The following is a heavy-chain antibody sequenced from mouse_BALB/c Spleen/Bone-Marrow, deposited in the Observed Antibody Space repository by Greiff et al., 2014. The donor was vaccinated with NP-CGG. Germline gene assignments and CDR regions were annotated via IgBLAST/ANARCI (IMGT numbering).Heavy chain of an antibody. CDR3: ARGLRDWYFDV. V-gene: IGHV1-7*01. CDR2: INPSTGNT. Sequence: QVQLKESGAELAEPGASVKMSCKASGYTFTTYWIHWVKQRPGQGLEWIGYINPSTGNTEYNQKFRDRATLTADKSSSTPYMQLSSLTSEDPAVYYCARGLRDWYFDVWGAGTTVTVSS. J-gene: IGHJ1*01. CDR1: GYTFTTYW. D-gene: IGHD2-4*01.